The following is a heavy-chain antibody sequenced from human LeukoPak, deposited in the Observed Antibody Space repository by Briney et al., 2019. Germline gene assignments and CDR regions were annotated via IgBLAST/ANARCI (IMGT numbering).Heavy chain of an antibody. D-gene: IGHD1-26*01. CDR3: ASEFKSYDN. V-gene: IGHV3-11*01. CDR1: GSSFKTYY. Sequence: GGSLRLSCAASGSSFKTYYMSWIRQAPGKGLEWVSYISGSGRAIYYADSVKGRFTISRDNAKNSLFLQMTSLRAEDTAVYFCASEFKSYDNWGQGTLVTVSS. CDR2: ISGSGRAI. J-gene: IGHJ4*02.